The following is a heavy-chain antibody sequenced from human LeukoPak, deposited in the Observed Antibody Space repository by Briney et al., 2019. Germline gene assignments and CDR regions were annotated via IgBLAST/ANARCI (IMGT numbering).Heavy chain of an antibody. J-gene: IGHJ4*02. CDR3: AREDYTYYFDY. Sequence: SQTLSLTCTVSGGSISSGSYYWSWIRQPAGKGLEWIGRIYTSGSTNYNPSLKSRVTMSVDTSKNQFSLKLSSVTAADTAVYYCAREDYTYYFDYWGQGTLVTVSS. CDR2: IYTSGST. CDR1: GGSISSGSYY. D-gene: IGHD3-3*01. V-gene: IGHV4-61*02.